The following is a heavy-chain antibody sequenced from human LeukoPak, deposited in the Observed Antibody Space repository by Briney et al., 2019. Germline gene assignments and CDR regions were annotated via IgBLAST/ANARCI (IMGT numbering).Heavy chain of an antibody. V-gene: IGHV4-39*07. CDR1: GGSISSYY. CDR2: IYYSGST. D-gene: IGHD3-9*01. J-gene: IGHJ5*02. Sequence: SETLSLTCTVSGGSISSYYWGWIRQPPGKGLEWIGSIYYSGSTYYNPSLKSRVTISVDTSKNQFSLKLSSVTAADTAVYYCARVPDILTGFNWFDPWGQGTLVTVSS. CDR3: ARVPDILTGFNWFDP.